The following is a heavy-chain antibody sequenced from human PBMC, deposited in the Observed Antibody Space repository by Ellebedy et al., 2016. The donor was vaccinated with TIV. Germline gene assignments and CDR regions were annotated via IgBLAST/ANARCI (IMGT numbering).Heavy chain of an antibody. CDR2: ISAYNGNT. CDR1: GYTFTSYG. V-gene: IGHV1-18*01. CDR3: ARTPPRRLDFDY. D-gene: IGHD1-1*01. Sequence: ASVKVSCXASGYTFTSYGISWVRQAPGQGLEWMGWISAYNGNTNYAQKLQGRVTMTTDTSTSTAYMELRSLRSDDTAVYYCARTPPRRLDFDYWGQGTLVTVSS. J-gene: IGHJ4*02.